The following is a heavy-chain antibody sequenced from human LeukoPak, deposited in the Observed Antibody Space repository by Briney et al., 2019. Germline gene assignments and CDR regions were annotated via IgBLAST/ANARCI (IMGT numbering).Heavy chain of an antibody. CDR1: GFFFSNYD. CDR3: ARGVTVTTDF. D-gene: IGHD4-17*01. V-gene: IGHV3-23*01. CDR2: LSSSGSST. J-gene: IGHJ4*02. Sequence: SGGSLRLSCVASGFFFSNYDMNWVRQAPGKGLEWVSGLSSSGSSTFYADSVKGRFTISRDNSKNTVYLQMNSLRGEDTAIYYCARGVTVTTDFWGQGSLVTVSS.